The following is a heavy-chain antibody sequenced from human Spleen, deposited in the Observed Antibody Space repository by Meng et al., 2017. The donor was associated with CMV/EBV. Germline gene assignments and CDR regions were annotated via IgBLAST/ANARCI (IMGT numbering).Heavy chain of an antibody. Sequence: GESLKISCAASGFTFSSYSMNWVRQAPGKGLEWVSSISSSSSYIYYADSVKGRFTISRDNAKNSLYLQMNSLRAEDTAVYYCAREVAAQGMDVWGQGTTVTVSS. V-gene: IGHV3-21*04. CDR2: ISSSSSYI. J-gene: IGHJ6*02. CDR1: GFTFSSYS. D-gene: IGHD6-6*01. CDR3: AREVAAQGMDV.